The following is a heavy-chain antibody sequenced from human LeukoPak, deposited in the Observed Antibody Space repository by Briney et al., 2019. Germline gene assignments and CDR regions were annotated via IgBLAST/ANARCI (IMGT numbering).Heavy chain of an antibody. D-gene: IGHD3-10*01. CDR2: IIPILGIA. CDR3: ARAAGAGYYFDY. Sequence: ASVKVSCKASGGTFSSYAISWVRQAPGQGLEWKGRIIPILGIANYAQKFQGRVTITADKSTSTAYMELSSLRSEDTAVYYCARAAGAGYYFDYWGQGTLVTVSS. J-gene: IGHJ4*02. V-gene: IGHV1-69*04. CDR1: GGTFSSYA.